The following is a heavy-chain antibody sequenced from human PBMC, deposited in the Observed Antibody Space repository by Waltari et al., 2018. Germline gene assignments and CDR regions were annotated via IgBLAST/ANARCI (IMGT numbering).Heavy chain of an antibody. Sequence: QLQLQESGPGLVKPSETLSLTCTVSGCSISSSSYYWGWIRPPPGKGLEWIGNIYYSGSTYYNPSLKSRVTISVDTSKNQFSLKLSSVTAADTAVYYCARIVVPAYYYYYMDVWGKGTTVTISS. V-gene: IGHV4-39*07. J-gene: IGHJ6*03. CDR1: GCSISSSSYY. D-gene: IGHD2-2*01. CDR2: IYYSGST. CDR3: ARIVVPAYYYYYMDV.